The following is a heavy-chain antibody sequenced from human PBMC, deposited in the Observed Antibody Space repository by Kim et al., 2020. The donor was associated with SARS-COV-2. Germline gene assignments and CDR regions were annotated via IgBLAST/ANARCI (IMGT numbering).Heavy chain of an antibody. CDR1: GGSFSGYY. CDR2: INHSGST. Sequence: SETLSLTCAVYGGSFSGYYWSWIRQPPGKGLEWIGEINHSGSTNYNPSLKSRVTISVDTSKNQVSLKLSSVTAADTAVYYCARGYYYDSSGYHYYGMDVWGQGTTVAASS. CDR3: ARGYYYDSSGYHYYGMDV. J-gene: IGHJ6*02. V-gene: IGHV4-34*01. D-gene: IGHD3-22*01.